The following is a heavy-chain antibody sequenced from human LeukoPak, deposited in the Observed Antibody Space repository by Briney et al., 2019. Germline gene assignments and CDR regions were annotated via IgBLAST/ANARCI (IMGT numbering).Heavy chain of an antibody. CDR1: GYTFTSYG. J-gene: IGHJ4*02. D-gene: IGHD3-9*01. CDR3: AKTTYYDILTGSDY. CDR2: ISTYNGNT. V-gene: IGHV1-18*01. Sequence: GASVKVSCKASGYTFTSYGISWVRQAPGQGLEWMGWISTYNGNTNYAQKLQGRVTMTTDTSTSTAYMELRSLRSDDTAVYYCAKTTYYDILTGSDYWGQGTLVTVSS.